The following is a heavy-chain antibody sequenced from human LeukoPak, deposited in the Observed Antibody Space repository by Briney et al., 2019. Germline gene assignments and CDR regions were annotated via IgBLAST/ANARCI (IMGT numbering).Heavy chain of an antibody. CDR1: GYTFTSYG. J-gene: IGHJ4*02. V-gene: IGHV1-18*01. CDR3: ARGRLLWFGELLTYFDY. Sequence: ASVTVSCKASGYTFTSYGISWVRQAPGQGLEWMGWISAYNGNTNYAQKLQGRVTMTTDTSTSTAYMELRSLRSDDTAVYYCARGRLLWFGELLTYFDYWGQGTLVTVSS. CDR2: ISAYNGNT. D-gene: IGHD3-10*01.